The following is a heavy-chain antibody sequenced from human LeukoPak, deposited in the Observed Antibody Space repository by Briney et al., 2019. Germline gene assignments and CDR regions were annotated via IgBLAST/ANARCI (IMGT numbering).Heavy chain of an antibody. J-gene: IGHJ4*02. V-gene: IGHV1-18*01. CDR3: ARDGYFDH. CDR1: AYTFTNYG. Sequence: ASVKVACKASAYTFTNYGIAWVRHAPGQGLEWMGWISVHNGNTNYAQKLQRRVTMTTDTSTSTAYMEVRSLASDDTAVYYCARDGYFDHWGQGTLVTVSS. CDR2: ISVHNGNT.